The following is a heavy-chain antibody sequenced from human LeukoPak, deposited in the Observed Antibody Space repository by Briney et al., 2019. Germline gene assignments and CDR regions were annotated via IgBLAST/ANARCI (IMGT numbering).Heavy chain of an antibody. CDR2: INTDGSST. Sequence: GGSLRLSCAASRFIFSSYWMHWVRQAPGKGLVWVSRINTDGSSTDYADSVKGRLTISRDSAKNTLYLQMDSLRAEDTAVYYCAVFSSSFPHDWGQGTLVTVSS. CDR1: RFIFSSYW. V-gene: IGHV3-74*01. J-gene: IGHJ1*01. CDR3: AVFSSSFPHD. D-gene: IGHD6-13*01.